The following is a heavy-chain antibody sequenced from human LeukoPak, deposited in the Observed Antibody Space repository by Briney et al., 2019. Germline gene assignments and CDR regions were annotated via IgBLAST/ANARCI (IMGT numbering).Heavy chain of an antibody. D-gene: IGHD5-12*01. CDR1: GGTFSSYA. J-gene: IGHJ4*02. CDR3: ARETKVATHAKPFDY. Sequence: SVKVSCKASGGTFSSYAISWVRQAPGQGLEWMGGIIPIFGTANYAQKFQGRVTITADKSTSTAYMELSSLRSEDTAVYYCARETKVATHAKPFDYWGQGTLVTVSS. V-gene: IGHV1-69*06. CDR2: IIPIFGTA.